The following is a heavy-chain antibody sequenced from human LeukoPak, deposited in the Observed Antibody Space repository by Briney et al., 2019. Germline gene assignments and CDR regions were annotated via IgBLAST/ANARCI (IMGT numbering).Heavy chain of an antibody. D-gene: IGHD6-19*01. Sequence: ASVKVSCKASGYIFISYGISWVRQAPGQGLEWMGWISAYNGNINYAQKFQGRVTMTTDPSTSTAYMELRSLRSDDTAVYYCARHYSSDWFLDYWGQGTLVTVSS. CDR3: ARHYSSDWFLDY. CDR2: ISAYNGNI. CDR1: GYIFISYG. V-gene: IGHV1-18*01. J-gene: IGHJ4*02.